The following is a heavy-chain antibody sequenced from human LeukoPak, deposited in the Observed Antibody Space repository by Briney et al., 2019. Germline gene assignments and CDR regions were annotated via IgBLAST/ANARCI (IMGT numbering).Heavy chain of an antibody. D-gene: IGHD3-10*01. CDR3: ARHLVHYYGSGSYFVRAQDAFDI. Sequence: SETLSLTCAVSGGSISSGSYYWSWIRQPAGKGLEWIGRIYTSGSTNYNPSLKSRVTISVDTSKNQFSLKLSSVTAADTAVYYCARHLVHYYGSGSYFVRAQDAFDIWGQGTMVTVSS. CDR2: IYTSGST. V-gene: IGHV4-61*02. J-gene: IGHJ3*02. CDR1: GGSISSGSYY.